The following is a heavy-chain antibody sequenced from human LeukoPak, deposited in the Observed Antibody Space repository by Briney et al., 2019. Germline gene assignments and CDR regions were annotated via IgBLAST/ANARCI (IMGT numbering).Heavy chain of an antibody. Sequence: SETLSLTCTVSGNSISSGDNYWSWIRQPAGKGLEWIGRIYTSGSTNYNPSLKSRVTISVDTSKNQFTLKLSSVTAADTAVYYCARETSQKGAHYMDVWGKGTTVTISS. CDR3: ARETSQKGAHYMDV. J-gene: IGHJ6*03. CDR1: GNSISSGDNY. V-gene: IGHV4-61*02. D-gene: IGHD3-16*01. CDR2: IYTSGST.